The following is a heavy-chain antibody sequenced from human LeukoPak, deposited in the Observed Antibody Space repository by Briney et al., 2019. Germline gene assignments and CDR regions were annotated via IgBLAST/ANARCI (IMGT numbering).Heavy chain of an antibody. V-gene: IGHV4-31*03. J-gene: IGHJ4*02. Sequence: PSQTLSLTCTVSGGSISSGGYYWSWIRQHPGKGLEWIGYIYYSGSTYYNPSLKSRVTISVDTSKNQFSPKLSSVTAADTAVYYCARDVGYYYYFDYWGQGTLVTVSS. D-gene: IGHD3-3*01. CDR2: IYYSGST. CDR3: ARDVGYYYYFDY. CDR1: GGSISSGGYY.